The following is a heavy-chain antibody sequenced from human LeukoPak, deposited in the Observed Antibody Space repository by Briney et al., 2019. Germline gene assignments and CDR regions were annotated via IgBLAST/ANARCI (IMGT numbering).Heavy chain of an antibody. J-gene: IGHJ4*02. D-gene: IGHD4-17*01. CDR3: ARHGALDGDYVPDD. Sequence: SGESLQISCQGSGSSFTSYWIGWVRQLPGKGLEWMGIIYPGDSDTRYSPSFQGQVTISADKSISTAYLQWSSLKASDTAMYYCARHGALDGDYVPDDWGQGTLVTVSS. CDR1: GSSFTSYW. CDR2: IYPGDSDT. V-gene: IGHV5-51*01.